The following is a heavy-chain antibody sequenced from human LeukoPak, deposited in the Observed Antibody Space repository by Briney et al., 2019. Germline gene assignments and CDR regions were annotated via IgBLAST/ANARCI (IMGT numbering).Heavy chain of an antibody. Sequence: QPRGSLRLSCAASGFTFSSYGMHWVRQAPGKGLEWVAVIWYDGSNKYYADSVKGRFTISRDNSKNTLYLQMNSLRAEDTAVYYCARDRGGYCSSTSCFRGLDYWGQGTLVTVSS. V-gene: IGHV3-33*01. D-gene: IGHD2-2*01. J-gene: IGHJ4*02. CDR3: ARDRGGYCSSTSCFRGLDY. CDR1: GFTFSSYG. CDR2: IWYDGSNK.